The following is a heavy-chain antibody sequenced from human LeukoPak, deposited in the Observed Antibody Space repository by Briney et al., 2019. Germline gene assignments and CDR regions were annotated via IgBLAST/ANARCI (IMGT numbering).Heavy chain of an antibody. CDR2: INTYGTST. J-gene: IGHJ5*02. Sequence: GSLRLSCAASGFTFSSYWMHWVRQVPGKGLVWVARINTYGTSTTYGDSVEGRFTISRDNAKNTLYLEMNSLRDDDTAVYYCARGSTTVTTKDWFDPWGRGTQVTVSS. CDR3: ARGSTTVTTKDWFDP. D-gene: IGHD4-17*01. CDR1: GFTFSSYW. V-gene: IGHV3-74*03.